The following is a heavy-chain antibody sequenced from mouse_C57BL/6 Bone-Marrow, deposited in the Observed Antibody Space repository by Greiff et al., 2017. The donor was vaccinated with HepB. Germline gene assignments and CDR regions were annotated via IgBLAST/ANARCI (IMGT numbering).Heavy chain of an antibody. J-gene: IGHJ4*01. V-gene: IGHV14-4*01. CDR1: GFNIKDDY. Sequence: EVQLQQSGAELVRPGASVKLSCTASGFNIKDDYMHWVKQRPEQGLEWIGWMDPENGDTEYASKFQGQATITADTASNTADLQLSSLTSEDTAVYYCTTSYCYAMDYWGQGTSVTVSS. CDR2: MDPENGDT. CDR3: TTSYCYAMDY.